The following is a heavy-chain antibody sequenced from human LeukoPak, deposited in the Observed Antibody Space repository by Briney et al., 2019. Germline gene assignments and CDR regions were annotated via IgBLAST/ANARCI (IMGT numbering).Heavy chain of an antibody. D-gene: IGHD4-17*01. J-gene: IGHJ4*02. CDR1: GGSISSGGYY. V-gene: IGHV4-30-2*01. Sequence: SETLSLTCTVSGGSISSGGYYWSWIRQPPGKGLEWIGYIYHSGSTYYNPSLKSRVTISVDTSKNQFSLKLSSVTAADTAAYYCASHYGDYDGVGDWGQGTLVTVSS. CDR3: ASHYGDYDGVGD. CDR2: IYHSGST.